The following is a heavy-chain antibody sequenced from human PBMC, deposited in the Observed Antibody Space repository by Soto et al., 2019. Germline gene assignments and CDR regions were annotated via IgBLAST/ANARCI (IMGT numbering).Heavy chain of an antibody. Sequence: ASAKVSCKASGYTFTIYAIHWVRQAPGQRLEWVGWINAGNGHTKYSQNFQGRVTITRDTSASTAYMELSSLRSEDTAVYYCARDGGGGTSLGYNWFDPWGQRTLVTVSS. D-gene: IGHD1-1*01. J-gene: IGHJ5*02. CDR1: GYTFTIYA. CDR3: ARDGGGGTSLGYNWFDP. V-gene: IGHV1-3*01. CDR2: INAGNGHT.